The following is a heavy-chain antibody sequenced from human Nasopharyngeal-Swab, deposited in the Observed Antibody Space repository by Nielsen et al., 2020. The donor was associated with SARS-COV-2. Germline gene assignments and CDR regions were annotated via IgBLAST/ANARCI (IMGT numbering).Heavy chain of an antibody. CDR1: GYTFTNYA. J-gene: IGHJ6*03. Sequence: ASVKVSCEASGYTFTNYAMNWVRQTPGQGLEWMGWINTNTGNPTYAQGFTGRFVFSLDTSVSTAYLQISSLKAEDTAVYYCARSPYYYYMDVWGKGTTVTVSS. V-gene: IGHV7-4-1*02. CDR2: INTNTGNP. CDR3: ARSPYYYYMDV.